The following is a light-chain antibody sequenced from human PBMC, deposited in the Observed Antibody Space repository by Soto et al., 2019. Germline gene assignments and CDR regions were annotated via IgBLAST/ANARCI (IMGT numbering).Light chain of an antibody. Sequence: EIGMTQSAATVPASAGERVTLSWGASQSVNSDLAWYQQTPGQAPRPLIYDASTRAAGVPARFSGSGYGTEFNLTINSLQSEDFAVYYCQPYNNWPLTFGGGTKVDIK. V-gene: IGKV3-15*01. J-gene: IGKJ4*01. CDR2: DAS. CDR1: QSVNSD. CDR3: QPYNNWPLT.